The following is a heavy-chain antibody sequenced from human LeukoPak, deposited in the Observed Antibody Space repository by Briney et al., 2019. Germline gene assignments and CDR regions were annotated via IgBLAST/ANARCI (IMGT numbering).Heavy chain of an antibody. V-gene: IGHV3-30*02. CDR3: ARGLRQAGLAPLEF. CDR1: GFSVSLYG. Sequence: PGGSLRLSCAASGFSVSLYGMHWVRQAPGKGLEWVAFLRSDTNSEHYAVSVKGRFAISRDTSKDTLNLQIRSLRVEDTALYYCARGLRQAGLAPLEFWGQGTQVIVSS. D-gene: IGHD3-10*01. CDR2: LRSDTNSE. J-gene: IGHJ4*02.